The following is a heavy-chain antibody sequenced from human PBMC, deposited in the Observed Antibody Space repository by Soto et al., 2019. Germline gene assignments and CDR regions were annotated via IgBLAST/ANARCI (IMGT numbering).Heavy chain of an antibody. CDR1: GFTFSRYW. Sequence: GGSLRLSCAASGFTFSRYWMSWVRQAPGKGLEWVANITQDGSEKSYVDSVKGRFTISRDNAKNSLYLQMNSLRAEDTAVYYCARPVVWGSYRPLEHWGQGTLVTVSS. CDR3: ARPVVWGSYRPLEH. CDR2: ITQDGSEK. D-gene: IGHD3-16*02. J-gene: IGHJ1*01. V-gene: IGHV3-7*01.